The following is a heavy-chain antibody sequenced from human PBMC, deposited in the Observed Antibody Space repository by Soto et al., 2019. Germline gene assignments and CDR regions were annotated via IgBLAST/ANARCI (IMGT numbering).Heavy chain of an antibody. CDR1: GGTFSSYA. CDR2: IIPILGIA. J-gene: IGHJ2*01. Sequence: ASVKVSCKASGGTFSSYAISWVRQAPGQGLEWMGGIIPILGIANYAQKFQGRVTITADKSTSTAYMELSSLRSEDTAVYYCARALRYYYDSSAIGGWYFDLWGRGTLVTVSS. D-gene: IGHD3-22*01. V-gene: IGHV1-69*10. CDR3: ARALRYYYDSSAIGGWYFDL.